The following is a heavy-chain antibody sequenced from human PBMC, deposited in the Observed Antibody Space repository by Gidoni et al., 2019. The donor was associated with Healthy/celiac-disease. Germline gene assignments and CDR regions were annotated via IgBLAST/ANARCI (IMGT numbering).Heavy chain of an antibody. J-gene: IGHJ5*02. CDR2: ISSSSSTI. CDR1: GFTFSSYS. D-gene: IGHD4-17*01. V-gene: IGHV3-48*01. CDR3: ARDYYGDYVLPFDP. Sequence: EVQLVESGGGLVQPGGSLRPSCAASGFTFSSYSMNWVRQAPGKGLEWVSYISSSSSTIYYADSVKGRFTISRDNAKNSLYLQMNSLRAEDTAVYYCARDYYGDYVLPFDPWGQGTLVTVSS.